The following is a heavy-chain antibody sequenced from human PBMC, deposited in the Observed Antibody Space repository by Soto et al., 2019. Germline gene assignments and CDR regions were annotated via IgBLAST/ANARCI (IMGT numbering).Heavy chain of an antibody. CDR1: GFTFSSYA. V-gene: IGHV3-30-3*01. CDR3: ARIYSYGYPFDY. J-gene: IGHJ4*02. CDR2: ISYDGSNK. D-gene: IGHD5-18*01. Sequence: QVQLVESGGGVVQPGRSLRLSCAASGFTFSSYAMHWVRQAPGKGLEWVAVISYDGSNKYYADSVKGRFTISRDNSKNTLYLQMNRLRAEDTAVYYCARIYSYGYPFDYWGQGTLVTVSS.